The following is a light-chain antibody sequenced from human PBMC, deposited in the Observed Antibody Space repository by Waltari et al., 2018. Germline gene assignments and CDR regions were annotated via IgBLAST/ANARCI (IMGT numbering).Light chain of an antibody. J-gene: IGLJ3*02. Sequence: QLMLTQSPSASASLGASVKLTCTLSSGHSSYAIAWPQQQPEKGPRYLMKVNSDGSHIKGDGFPDRFSGSSSGAERYLTVSGVQSGDEADYYCQTGGFGIWVFGGGTKLTVL. CDR1: SGHSSYA. V-gene: IGLV4-69*01. CDR3: QTGGFGIWV. CDR2: VNSDGSH.